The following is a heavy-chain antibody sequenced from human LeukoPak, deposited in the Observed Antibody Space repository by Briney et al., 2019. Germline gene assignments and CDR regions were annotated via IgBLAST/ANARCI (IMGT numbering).Heavy chain of an antibody. CDR1: GGSFSGYY. D-gene: IGHD2-2*01. CDR3: ARRPIVVVPAANPDPIGFDY. Sequence: LKPSETLSLTCAVYGGSFSGYYWSWIRQPPGKGLEWIGEINHSGSTNYNPSLKSRVTISVDTSKNQFSLKLSSVTAADTAVYYCARRPIVVVPAANPDPIGFDYWGQGTLVTVSS. CDR2: INHSGST. V-gene: IGHV4-34*01. J-gene: IGHJ4*02.